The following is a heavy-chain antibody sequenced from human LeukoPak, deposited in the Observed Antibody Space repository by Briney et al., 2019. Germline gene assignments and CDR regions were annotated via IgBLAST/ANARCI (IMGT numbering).Heavy chain of an antibody. V-gene: IGHV1-46*01. D-gene: IGHD3-22*01. Sequence: GASVKVSCKASGSTFTTYHMQWVRQAPGQGLEWMGIINPSGGSTSYAQKFQGRVTMIRDTSTSTVYMDLSSLRSEDTAVYYCARGYYYDSSAGHFEYWGQGTLVTVSS. CDR2: INPSGGST. CDR3: ARGYYYDSSAGHFEY. CDR1: GSTFTTYH. J-gene: IGHJ4*02.